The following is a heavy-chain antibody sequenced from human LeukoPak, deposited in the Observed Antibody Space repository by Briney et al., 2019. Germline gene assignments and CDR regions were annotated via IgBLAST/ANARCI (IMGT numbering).Heavy chain of an antibody. D-gene: IGHD4-17*01. J-gene: IGHJ4*02. CDR3: ARIEGDYGVFVY. V-gene: IGHV1-69*05. CDR1: GGTFNTYE. Sequence: GSSVKVSCKASGGTFNTYEINWVRQAPGHGPEWMGRIIPIFGRPTYAQKFQGRVSITTDESTSTAYMELMSLRSEDTAVYYCARIEGDYGVFVYWGQGTLVTVSS. CDR2: IIPIFGRP.